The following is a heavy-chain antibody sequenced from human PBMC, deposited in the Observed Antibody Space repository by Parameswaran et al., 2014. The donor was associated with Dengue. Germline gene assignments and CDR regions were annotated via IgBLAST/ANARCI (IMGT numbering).Heavy chain of an antibody. V-gene: IGHV3-72*01. J-gene: IGHJ4*02. CDR3: ASPNTQEVPAAIPMVY. Sequence: SLKISCAASGFTFSDHYMDWVRQAPRKGLEWVGRTRNKANSYTTEYAASVKGRFTISRDDSKNSLYLQMNSLKTEDTAVYYCASPNTQEVPAAIPMVYWGQGTLVTVSS. CDR2: TRNKANSYTT. D-gene: IGHD2-2*02. CDR1: GFTFSDHY.